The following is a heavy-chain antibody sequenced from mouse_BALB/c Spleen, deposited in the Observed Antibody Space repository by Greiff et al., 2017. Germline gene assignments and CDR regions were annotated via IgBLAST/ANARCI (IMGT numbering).Heavy chain of an antibody. D-gene: IGHD1-2*01. CDR2: INSNGGST. Sequence: EVMLVESGGGLVQPGGSLKLSCAASGFTFSSYGMSWVRQTPDKRLELVATINSNGGSTYYPDSVKGRFTISRDNAKNTLYLQMSSLKSEDTAMYYCARGTTATLFFDYWGQGTTLTVSS. CDR3: ARGTTATLFFDY. CDR1: GFTFSSYG. J-gene: IGHJ2*01. V-gene: IGHV5-6-3*01.